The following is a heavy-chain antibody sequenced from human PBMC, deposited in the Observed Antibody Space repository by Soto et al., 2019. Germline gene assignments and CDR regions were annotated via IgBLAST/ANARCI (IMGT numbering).Heavy chain of an antibody. J-gene: IGHJ4*02. CDR1: GGSISSYY. D-gene: IGHD6-6*01. CDR2: VYYTGST. Sequence: SETLSLTCTVSGGSISSYYWSWIRQPPGKGLEWIGYVYYTGSTNYNPSLKSRVTISVDTSKNQFSLKLSSVTAADTAVYYCARGEYSTSSDFDYWGQGTLVTVSS. V-gene: IGHV4-59*01. CDR3: ARGEYSTSSDFDY.